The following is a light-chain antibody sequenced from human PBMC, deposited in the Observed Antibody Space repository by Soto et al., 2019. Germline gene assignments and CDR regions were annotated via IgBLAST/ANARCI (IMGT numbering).Light chain of an antibody. CDR2: KIS. CDR1: QSLVHIDGNTN. CDR3: MQATQSYT. V-gene: IGKV2-24*01. J-gene: IGKJ2*01. Sequence: DIVLTQTRLSSPVTLGQPASISCRSSQSLVHIDGNTNFNWLQQRPGQPPRLLIYKISNRFPGVPDRFSGSGAGTDFTLKISRVEAEDVGVYYCMQATQSYTFGQGTRLEIK.